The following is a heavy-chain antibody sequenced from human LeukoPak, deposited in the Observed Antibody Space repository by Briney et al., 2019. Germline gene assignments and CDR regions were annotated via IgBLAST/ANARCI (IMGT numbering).Heavy chain of an antibody. CDR3: AKGDSGLLWFGESALIDY. CDR1: GFTFSSYG. V-gene: IGHV3-30*18. Sequence: PGGSLRLSCAASGFTFSSYGMHWVRQAPGKGLEWVAVISYDGSNKYYAGSVKGRFTISRDNSKNTLYLQMNSLRAEDTAVYYCAKGDSGLLWFGESALIDYWGQGTLVTVSS. CDR2: ISYDGSNK. D-gene: IGHD3-10*01. J-gene: IGHJ4*02.